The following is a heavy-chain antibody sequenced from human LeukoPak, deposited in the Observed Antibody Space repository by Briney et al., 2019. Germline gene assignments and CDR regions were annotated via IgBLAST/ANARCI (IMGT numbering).Heavy chain of an antibody. CDR1: GFMFTTYA. CDR3: AKASRQGAVASPLDY. D-gene: IGHD6-19*01. V-gene: IGHV3-23*01. Sequence: GGSPRLSCAASGFMFTTYAMSWVRQAPGKGLEWVSGIGGDGGRTYYADSVKGRFTISRDNSKDTVFLQMNSLRAEDTAVYYCAKASRQGAVASPLDYWGQGTLVTVSS. J-gene: IGHJ4*02. CDR2: IGGDGGRT.